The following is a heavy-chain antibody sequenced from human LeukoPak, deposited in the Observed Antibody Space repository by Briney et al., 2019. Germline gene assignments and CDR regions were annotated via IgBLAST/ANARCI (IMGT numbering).Heavy chain of an antibody. CDR2: MYLSGET. CDR3: ASGIQWTGNNY. D-gene: IGHD3/OR15-3a*01. J-gene: IGHJ4*02. Sequence: SETLSLTCTVSGGSITAYYWTWIRQPAGKGLEWIGRMYLSGETNYNPSLRGRVTMSLDTSNNQFSLRLTSATAADTAVYYCASGIQWTGNNYWGQGTLVTVSS. V-gene: IGHV4-4*07. CDR1: GGSITAYY.